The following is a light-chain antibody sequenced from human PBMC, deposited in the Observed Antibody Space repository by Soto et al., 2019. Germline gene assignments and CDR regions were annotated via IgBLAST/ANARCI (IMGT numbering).Light chain of an antibody. J-gene: IGLJ1*01. CDR1: NSNIGSNT. Sequence: QSVVTQPPSASGTPGQRVIISCSGSNSNIGSNTVNWYQHLPGTAPKLLIYSDNQRPSGVPARFSASKSGTSASLAISGLQSEDEADYYCATWDDSLSGYVFASGTKLTVL. CDR3: ATWDDSLSGYV. CDR2: SDN. V-gene: IGLV1-44*01.